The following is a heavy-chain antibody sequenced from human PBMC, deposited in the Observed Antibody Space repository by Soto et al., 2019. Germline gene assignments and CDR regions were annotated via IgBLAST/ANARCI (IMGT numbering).Heavy chain of an antibody. J-gene: IGHJ6*02. CDR3: AKGDYYDSSGYYYYYYYGMDV. V-gene: IGHV3-23*01. CDR2: ISGSGGST. Sequence: GGSLRLSCAASGFTFSSYAMSWVRQAPGKGLEWVSAISGSGGSTYYADSVKGRFTIARENSKNTLYLQMNSLRAEDKAVYYCAKGDYYDSSGYYYYYYYGMDVWGQGTTVTVSS. CDR1: GFTFSSYA. D-gene: IGHD3-22*01.